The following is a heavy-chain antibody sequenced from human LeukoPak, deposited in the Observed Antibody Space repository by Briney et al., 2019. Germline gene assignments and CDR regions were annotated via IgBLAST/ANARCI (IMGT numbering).Heavy chain of an antibody. CDR1: GFIFNNYA. J-gene: IGHJ4*02. CDR3: AKDNRRHYTSGPNPDSLH. CDR2: IRWNSGTI. D-gene: IGHD6-19*01. Sequence: QPGGSLRLSCAGSGFIFNNYAMHSVRQPPGKGLEWVSGIRWNSGTIDYADSVRGRFTISRDNAKNSLYLQMDGLRVEDTAFYYCAKDNRRHYTSGPNPDSLHWGQGALVTVSS. V-gene: IGHV3-9*01.